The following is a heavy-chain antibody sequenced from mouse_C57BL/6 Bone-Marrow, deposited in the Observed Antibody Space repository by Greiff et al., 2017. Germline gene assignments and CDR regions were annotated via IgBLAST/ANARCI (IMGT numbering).Heavy chain of an antibody. CDR1: GYTFTSYW. CDR2: INPSSGYT. CDR3: GGWYYFDY. V-gene: IGHV1-7*01. J-gene: IGHJ2*01. Sequence: QVQLQQSGAELAKPGASVRLSCKASGYTFTSYWMHWVKQRPGQGLEWIGYINPSSGYTKYNQKFKDKATLTADKSSSTAYMQLSSLTYEDSAVYYCGGWYYFDYWGPGTTLTVSS.